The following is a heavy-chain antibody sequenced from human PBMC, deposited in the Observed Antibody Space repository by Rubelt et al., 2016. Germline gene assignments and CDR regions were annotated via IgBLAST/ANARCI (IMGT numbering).Heavy chain of an antibody. Sequence: QVQLQESGPGLVKPSGTLSLTCAVSGGSISSNIWWSWVRQPPGKGLEWIGEIYRSGSTNYDPSLKSRVTISLDKSKNQFSLKLTSVTAADTAVYYCAGERPLDSRGPLGDYWGQGTLVTVSS. J-gene: IGHJ4*02. CDR1: GGSISSNIW. CDR3: AGERPLDSRGPLGDY. CDR2: IYRSGST. V-gene: IGHV4-4*02. D-gene: IGHD3-22*01.